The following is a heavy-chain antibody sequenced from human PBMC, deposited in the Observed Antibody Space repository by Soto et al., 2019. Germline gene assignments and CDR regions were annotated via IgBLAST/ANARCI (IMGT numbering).Heavy chain of an antibody. V-gene: IGHV4-59*01. J-gene: IGHJ3*02. Sequence: PSETLSLTCTVSGGSISSYYWSWIRQPPGKGLEWIGYIYYSGSTNYNPSLKSRVTISVDTSKNQFSLKLSSVTAADTSFYYCARDMFRGWGATWTFDIWGQGTMVTVSS. CDR1: GGSISSYY. CDR2: IYYSGST. D-gene: IGHD3-10*01. CDR3: ARDMFRGWGATWTFDI.